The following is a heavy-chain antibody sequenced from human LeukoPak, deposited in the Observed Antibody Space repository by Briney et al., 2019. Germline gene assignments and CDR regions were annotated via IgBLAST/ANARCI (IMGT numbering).Heavy chain of an antibody. CDR1: KNMFTGYF. Sequence: ASVKVSCKTSKNMFTGYFMQWVRKAPGQGLGWIDWINPSSGGTLFARRFQGRVTMTRDTSIGATYMELSRLTSDDTALYYCAAQCNDDFCYKRDYMDVWGKGTMVIVSS. CDR3: AAQCNDDFCYKRDYMDV. J-gene: IGHJ6*03. V-gene: IGHV1-2*02. D-gene: IGHD2-2*02. CDR2: INPSSGGT.